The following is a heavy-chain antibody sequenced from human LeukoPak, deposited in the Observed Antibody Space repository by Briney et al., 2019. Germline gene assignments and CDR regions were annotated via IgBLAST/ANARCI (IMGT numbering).Heavy chain of an antibody. CDR1: GFTFSSYA. CDR3: ARVGGIAAAGTSV. V-gene: IGHV3-30*04. J-gene: IGHJ4*02. CDR2: ISYDGSNK. Sequence: GGSLRLSCAASGFTFSSYAMHWVRQAPGKGLEWVAVISYDGSNKYYADSVKGRFTISRDNAKNSLYLQMNSLRAEDTAVYYCARVGGIAAAGTSVWGQGTLVTVSS. D-gene: IGHD6-13*01.